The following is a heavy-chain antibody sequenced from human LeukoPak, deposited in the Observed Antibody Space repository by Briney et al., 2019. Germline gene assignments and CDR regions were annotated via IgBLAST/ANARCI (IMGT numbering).Heavy chain of an antibody. CDR2: MNPKSGNT. Sequence: ASVKVSCKASGYTFTSYDINWVRQATGQGLEWMGLMNPKSGNTGYAQKFQGRVTITMNTSVSTAYVDLRSLRSEDTAVYYCARGKILAETYYYYYGMDVWGQGTTVTVSS. D-gene: IGHD2/OR15-2a*01. V-gene: IGHV1-8*01. J-gene: IGHJ6*01. CDR3: ARGKILAETYYYYYGMDV. CDR1: GYTFTSYD.